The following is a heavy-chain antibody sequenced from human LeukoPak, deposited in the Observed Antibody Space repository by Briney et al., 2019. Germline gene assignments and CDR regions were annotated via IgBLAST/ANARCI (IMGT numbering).Heavy chain of an antibody. CDR1: GFTFSSYW. CDR3: ARPYSSSEAFDI. Sequence: GGSLRLSCAGSGFTFSSYWTSWVRQAPGKGLEWVANINQDGSEKYYVDSVKGRFTISRDNAKNSLYLQMNSLRAEDTAVYYCARPYSSSEAFDIWGQGTMVTVSS. CDR2: INQDGSEK. D-gene: IGHD6-13*01. V-gene: IGHV3-7*04. J-gene: IGHJ3*02.